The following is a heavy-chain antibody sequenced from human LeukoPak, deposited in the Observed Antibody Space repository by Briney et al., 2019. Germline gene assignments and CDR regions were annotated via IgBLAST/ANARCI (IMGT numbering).Heavy chain of an antibody. Sequence: SETLSLTCTVSGGSISSYYWSWIRQPPGKGLEWIGYIYYSGSTNYNPSLKSRVTISVDTSRNQFSLKLSSVTAADTAVYYCVRGFGDYVFWGQGTLVTVSS. V-gene: IGHV4-59*01. CDR3: VRGFGDYVF. D-gene: IGHD4-17*01. J-gene: IGHJ4*02. CDR1: GGSISSYY. CDR2: IYYSGST.